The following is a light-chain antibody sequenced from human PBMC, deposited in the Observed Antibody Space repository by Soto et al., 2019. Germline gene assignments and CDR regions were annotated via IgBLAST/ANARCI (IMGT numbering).Light chain of an antibody. CDR1: PYITNY. CDR2: YXS. Sequence: EMQITQSPSSLSGSVGDRVTISXQASPYITNYLNWYQQKRGRAPRVXXDYXSSLETGGPSRLSGSGSGTDFTLTISSLQPEDVATYYCQHYDHTPITFGQGTRLEIK. CDR3: QHYDHTPIT. J-gene: IGKJ5*01. V-gene: IGKV1-33*01.